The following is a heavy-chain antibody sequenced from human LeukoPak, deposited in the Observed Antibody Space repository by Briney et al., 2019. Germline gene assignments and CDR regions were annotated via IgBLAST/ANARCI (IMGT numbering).Heavy chain of an antibody. V-gene: IGHV1-8*01. Sequence: ASVKVSCKASGYTFTSYDINWVRQATGQGLEWMGWMNPNSGNTGYAQKFQGRVTITADESTSTAYMELSSLRSEDTAVYYCARDGGRQYYFDYWGQGTLVTVSS. CDR2: MNPNSGNT. CDR3: ARDGGRQYYFDY. D-gene: IGHD3-3*01. J-gene: IGHJ4*02. CDR1: GYTFTSYD.